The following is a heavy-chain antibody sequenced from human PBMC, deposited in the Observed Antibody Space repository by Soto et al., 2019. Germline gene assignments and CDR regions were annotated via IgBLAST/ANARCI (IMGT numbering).Heavy chain of an antibody. CDR1: GFTFSSYA. CDR3: SKDPPNGVVAGPFDY. D-gene: IGHD2-15*01. CDR2: ISGSGGST. V-gene: IGHV3-23*01. J-gene: IGHJ4*02. Sequence: GGSLRLSCAASGFTFSSYAMSWVRQAAGKGLEWVSAISGSGGSTYYADSVKGRFTISRDNSKNTLHLQMNSLRAEDTAVYYCSKDPPNGVVAGPFDYWGQGTLVTVSS.